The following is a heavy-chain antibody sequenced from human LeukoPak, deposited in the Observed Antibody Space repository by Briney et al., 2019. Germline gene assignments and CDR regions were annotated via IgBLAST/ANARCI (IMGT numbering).Heavy chain of an antibody. D-gene: IGHD3-16*01. CDR3: ARVGSYSSGFDY. CDR2: ISSSSSYI. J-gene: IGHJ4*02. CDR1: GFAFSSYS. Sequence: NPGGSLRLSCAASGFAFSSYSMNWVRQAPGKGLEWVSSISSSSSYIYYADSVKGRFTISRDNAKNSLYLQMNSLRAEDTAVYYCARVGSYSSGFDYWGQGTLVTVSS. V-gene: IGHV3-21*01.